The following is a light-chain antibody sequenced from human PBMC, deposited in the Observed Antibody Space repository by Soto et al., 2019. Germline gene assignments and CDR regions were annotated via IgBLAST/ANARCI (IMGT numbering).Light chain of an antibody. J-gene: IGKJ1*01. Sequence: DIVMTQSPLSLSVTPGEPASISCRSSQSLLHSNGYNYLDWYLQKPGQSPQLLIYFVSNRASGVPDRFSGSGSGTDFTLKISRVEPEDVGVYYCMQALQTPTFGQGTKVDIK. CDR1: QSLLHSNGYNY. V-gene: IGKV2-28*01. CDR2: FVS. CDR3: MQALQTPT.